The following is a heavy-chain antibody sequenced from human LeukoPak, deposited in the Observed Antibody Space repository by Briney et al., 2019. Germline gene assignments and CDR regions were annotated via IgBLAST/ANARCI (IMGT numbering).Heavy chain of an antibody. J-gene: IGHJ4*02. Sequence: SETLSLTCTVSGGSISSYYWSWIRQPPGKGLEWIGYIYYSGSTNYNPSLKSRVTISVDTSKNQFSLKLSSVTAADTAVYYCARAGSGYHEGNFDYWGQGTLVTVSS. CDR3: ARAGSGYHEGNFDY. CDR1: GGSISSYY. D-gene: IGHD3-22*01. V-gene: IGHV4-59*01. CDR2: IYYSGST.